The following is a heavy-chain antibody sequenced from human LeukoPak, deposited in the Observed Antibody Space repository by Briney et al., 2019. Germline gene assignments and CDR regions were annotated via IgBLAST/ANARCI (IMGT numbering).Heavy chain of an antibody. D-gene: IGHD1-26*01. CDR2: ISSSGSTI. CDR1: GFTFSSYE. V-gene: IGHV3-48*03. CDR3: AREGSYYAFDY. Sequence: GGSLRLSCAASGFTFSSYEMNWVRQAPGKGLEWVSYISSSGSTIYYADSVKGRFTISRDNAKNSLYLQMNSLRAEDTAVYYCAREGSYYAFDYWGQGTLVNVSS. J-gene: IGHJ4*02.